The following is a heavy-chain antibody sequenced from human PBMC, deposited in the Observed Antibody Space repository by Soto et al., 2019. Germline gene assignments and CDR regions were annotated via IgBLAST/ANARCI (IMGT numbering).Heavy chain of an antibody. V-gene: IGHV1-46*01. J-gene: IGHJ3*02. CDR1: GYTFTSYY. CDR3: ARVRSNRGYYGSGSYYNPGAFDI. CDR2: INPSGGST. D-gene: IGHD3-10*01. Sequence: ASVKVSCKASGYTFTSYYMHWVRQAPGQGLEWMGIINPSGGSTSYAQKFQGRVTMTRDTSTSTVYMELSSLRSEDTAVYYCARVRSNRGYYGSGSYYNPGAFDIWGQGTMVTVSS.